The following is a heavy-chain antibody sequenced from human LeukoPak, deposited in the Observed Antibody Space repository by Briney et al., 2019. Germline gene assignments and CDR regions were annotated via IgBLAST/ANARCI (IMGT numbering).Heavy chain of an antibody. Sequence: SETLSLTCTVSGGSISTYYWICIRQPAGKGVEWIGRIYTSGSTNYNPSLKSRVTMSVDTSKRHFSLKLSSVTAADTAVYHCAREYCSSTSCYLGYGMDVWGQGTTVTVSS. J-gene: IGHJ6*02. CDR3: AREYCSSTSCYLGYGMDV. CDR1: GGSISTYY. V-gene: IGHV4-4*07. D-gene: IGHD2-2*01. CDR2: IYTSGST.